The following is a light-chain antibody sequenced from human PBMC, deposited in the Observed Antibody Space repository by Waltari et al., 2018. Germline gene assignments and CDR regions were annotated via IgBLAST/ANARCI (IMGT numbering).Light chain of an antibody. V-gene: IGLV3-1*01. CDR3: QAWDSSTGV. Sequence: SYELTQPPSVSVSPGQTASIPCSGVNLGDNYACWYQQKPGQSPVVVNYQDRKRPSGIPERFSGSKSGNTATLTISGTQAMDEADYYCQAWDSSTGVFGGGTKLTVL. J-gene: IGLJ2*01. CDR2: QDR. CDR1: NLGDNY.